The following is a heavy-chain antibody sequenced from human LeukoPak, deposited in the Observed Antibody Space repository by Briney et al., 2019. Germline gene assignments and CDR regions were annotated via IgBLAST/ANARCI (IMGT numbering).Heavy chain of an antibody. Sequence: SETLSLTCTVSGGSIRSYYWNWIRQPPGKGLEWIGYIYYSGSTNYNPSLKSRVTISVDTSKNQFSLKLSSVTAADTAVYYCARGLMMAVAGRGEFHYWGQGTLVTVSS. D-gene: IGHD6-13*01. J-gene: IGHJ4*02. CDR1: GGSIRSYY. CDR3: ARGLMMAVAGRGEFHY. CDR2: IYYSGST. V-gene: IGHV4-59*01.